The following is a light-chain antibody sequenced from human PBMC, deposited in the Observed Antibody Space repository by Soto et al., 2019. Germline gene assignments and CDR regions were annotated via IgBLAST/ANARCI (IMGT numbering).Light chain of an antibody. CDR2: GAY. J-gene: IGKJ1*01. Sequence: EIVMTQSPATLSVSPGERATLSCRASQSVSSNLAWSQQKPGQAPRLLIYGAYTRATGIPARLSGSGSGTEFTLTISSLQSEDFAVYYCQQYNNWPPWTFGQGTKVEIK. CDR1: QSVSSN. CDR3: QQYNNWPPWT. V-gene: IGKV3-15*01.